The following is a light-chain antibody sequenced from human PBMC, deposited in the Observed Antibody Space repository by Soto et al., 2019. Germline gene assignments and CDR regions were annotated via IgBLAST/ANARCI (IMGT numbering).Light chain of an antibody. CDR3: SSFAGNNNLV. CDR2: EVS. V-gene: IGLV2-8*01. J-gene: IGLJ2*01. CDR1: SSDVGGYNY. Sequence: QLVLTQPPSASGSPGQSVTISCTGTSSDVGGYNYVSWYQQHPGKAPKLMISEVSKRPSGVPDRFSGSKSGNTASLTVSELQAEDEADYYCSSFAGNNNLVFGGGTKLTVL.